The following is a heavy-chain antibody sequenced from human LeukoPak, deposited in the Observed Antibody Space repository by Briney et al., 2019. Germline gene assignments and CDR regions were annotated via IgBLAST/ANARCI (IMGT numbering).Heavy chain of an antibody. CDR1: GFTFSSYG. Sequence: PGWSLRLSCAAAGFTFSSYGMHWVRQAPGKGLEWVAFIRYDGSNKYYADSVKGRFTISRDNSKNTLYLQMNSLRAEDTAVYYCAKDGGGYGDSFDYWGQGTLVTVSS. CDR2: IRYDGSNK. D-gene: IGHD5-12*01. CDR3: AKDGGGYGDSFDY. V-gene: IGHV3-30*02. J-gene: IGHJ4*02.